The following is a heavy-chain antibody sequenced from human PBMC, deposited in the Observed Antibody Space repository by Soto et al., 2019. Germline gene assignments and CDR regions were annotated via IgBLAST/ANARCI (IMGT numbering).Heavy chain of an antibody. D-gene: IGHD2-8*01. CDR1: AISFNTYG. CDR3: TGAESPDTAYFSLY. V-gene: IGHV3-23*01. J-gene: IGHJ4*02. Sequence: PGGYLRLSCAASAISFNTYGVTWVRQAPEKGLEWVSTVTVTGGSTYYADSGKGRFTISRDTSNGIAYLQMRSLRIEDSAVYYCTGAESPDTAYFSLYWGQGTPGTVSS. CDR2: VTVTGGST.